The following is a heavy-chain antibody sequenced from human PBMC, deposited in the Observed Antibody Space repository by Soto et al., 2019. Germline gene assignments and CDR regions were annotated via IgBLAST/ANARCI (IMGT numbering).Heavy chain of an antibody. D-gene: IGHD2-2*02. CDR1: GFTFDDYA. J-gene: IGHJ6*01. CDR2: ISWNRGRI. V-gene: IGHV3-9*01. Sequence: EMQLVESGGGLVQHGMSLSLSCAASGFTFDDYAMYWVRQVPGNGLEWGSGISWNRGRIGYADSVQGRFTISRDNPRNSLARHRNSLRPEYTALYYCTKARLWGGDGYTSYYYNAMDFWGKGTTVTFS. CDR3: TKARLWGGDGYTSYYYNAMDF.